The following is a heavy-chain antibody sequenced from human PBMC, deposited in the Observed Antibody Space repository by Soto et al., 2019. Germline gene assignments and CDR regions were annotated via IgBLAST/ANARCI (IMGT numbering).Heavy chain of an antibody. CDR3: ARLVYDTRLNYMYFDF. CDR2: IFHDGAA. CDR1: CVSISSGNW. Sequence: SETLSLTCAVSCVSISSGNWWTWVRQSPQRGLEYIGEIFHDGAANYYPSFERRVAISVDTSKNQFSLKLTSVTAADTAIYFCARLVYDTRLNYMYFDFWGQGTLVTVSS. D-gene: IGHD3-10*01. V-gene: IGHV4-4*02. J-gene: IGHJ4*02.